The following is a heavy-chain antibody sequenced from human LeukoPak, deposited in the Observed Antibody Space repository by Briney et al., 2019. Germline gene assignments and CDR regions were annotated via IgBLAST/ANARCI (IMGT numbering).Heavy chain of an antibody. V-gene: IGHV4-4*09. CDR1: GGSISSYY. J-gene: IGHJ5*02. D-gene: IGHD3-10*01. Sequence: SETLSLTCTVSGGSISSYYWSWIRQPPGKGLEWIGYIYTSGSTNYNPSLKSRVTISVDTSKNQFSLKLSSVTAADTAVYYCAKYGSGSYTNWFDPWGQGTLVTVSS. CDR2: IYTSGST. CDR3: AKYGSGSYTNWFDP.